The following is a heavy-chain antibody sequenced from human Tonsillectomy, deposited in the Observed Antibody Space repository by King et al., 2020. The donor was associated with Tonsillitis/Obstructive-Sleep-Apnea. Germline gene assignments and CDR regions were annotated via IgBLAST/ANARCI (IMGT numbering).Heavy chain of an antibody. D-gene: IGHD2-2*01. CDR3: AKDVIKATSGTPGDAFEI. V-gene: IGHV3-9*01. Sequence: VQLVESGGGLVQPGRSLRLSCAASGFTFDKFPMYWVRQAPGKGLEWVSGISWNSSTKNYADSVKGRFTISRDNAKNSRYLQMNSLRAEDTAFYYFAKDVIKATSGTPGDAFEIWGQGTMVTVSS. CDR2: ISWNSSTK. CDR1: GFTFDKFP. J-gene: IGHJ3*02.